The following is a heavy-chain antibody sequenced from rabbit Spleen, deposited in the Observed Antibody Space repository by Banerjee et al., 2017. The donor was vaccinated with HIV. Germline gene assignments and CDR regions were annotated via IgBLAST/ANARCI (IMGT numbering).Heavy chain of an antibody. D-gene: IGHD1-1*01. CDR3: ARDSSSSFSSYGMDL. J-gene: IGHJ6*01. CDR1: GFSFTNKDV. CDR2: INTIPGKT. Sequence: QEQLEESGGGLVKPEGSLTLTCTASGFSFTNKDVMCWVRQAPGKGLEWIGCINTIPGKTVYATWAKGRFTISRASSTTATLQMTRLTVADTATYFCARDSSSSFSSYGMDLWGPGTLVTVS. V-gene: IGHV1S45*01.